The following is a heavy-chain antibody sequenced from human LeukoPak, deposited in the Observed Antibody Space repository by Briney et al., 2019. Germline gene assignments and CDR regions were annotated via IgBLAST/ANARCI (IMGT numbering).Heavy chain of an antibody. CDR3: AGYGSGGNCFHY. Sequence: SEALSLTCTVSGDSISSYYWSWIRQPAGRGLEWIGRIFSSGSTNYNPSLGSRVTMSVDTSKNQFSLKLSAVTAADTAVYYCAGYGSGGNCFHYWGQGTLVTVSS. CDR1: GDSISSYY. J-gene: IGHJ4*02. V-gene: IGHV4-4*07. D-gene: IGHD3-10*01. CDR2: IFSSGST.